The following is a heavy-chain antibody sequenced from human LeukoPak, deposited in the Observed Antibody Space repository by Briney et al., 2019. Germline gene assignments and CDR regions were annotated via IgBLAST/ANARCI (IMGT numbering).Heavy chain of an antibody. Sequence: GGSLRLSCAASGFTFSSYWMSWVRQAPGKGLEWVANIKHDGSEKYYVDSVKGRFTISRDNAKNSLYLQMNSLRAEDTAVYSCARGGGFCGSTSCYVIDSWGQGTLVTVSS. CDR2: IKHDGSEK. CDR3: ARGGGFCGSTSCYVIDS. V-gene: IGHV3-7*01. CDR1: GFTFSSYW. J-gene: IGHJ4*02. D-gene: IGHD2-2*01.